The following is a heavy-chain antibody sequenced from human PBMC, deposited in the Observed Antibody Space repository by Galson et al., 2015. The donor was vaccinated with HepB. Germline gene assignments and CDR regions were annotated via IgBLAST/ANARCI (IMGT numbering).Heavy chain of an antibody. V-gene: IGHV3-23*01. Sequence: SLRLSCAASGFTFTSYAMTWVRQAPGKGLEWVASITSSGGKTYYTDSVKGRFTISRDNSKNTLFLQLNSLRAEDTAVYYCAKDGIRVANNPYHFHYWGQGTLVTVSS. CDR2: ITSSGGKT. CDR1: GFTFTSYA. CDR3: AKDGIRVANNPYHFHY. J-gene: IGHJ4*02. D-gene: IGHD2-15*01.